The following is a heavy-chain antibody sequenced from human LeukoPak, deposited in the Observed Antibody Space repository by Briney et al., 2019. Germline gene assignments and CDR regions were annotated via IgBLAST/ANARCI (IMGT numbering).Heavy chain of an antibody. CDR2: ISSSSSTI. Sequence: GGSLRLSCAASGFTFSSYSMNWVRQAPGKGLEWVSYISSSSSTIYYADSAEGRFTISRDNAKNSLYLQMNTLRAEDTAVYYCARDGIGYWDEYWGQGTLVTVSS. D-gene: IGHD6-25*01. V-gene: IGHV3-48*01. CDR1: GFTFSSYS. CDR3: ARDGIGYWDEY. J-gene: IGHJ4*02.